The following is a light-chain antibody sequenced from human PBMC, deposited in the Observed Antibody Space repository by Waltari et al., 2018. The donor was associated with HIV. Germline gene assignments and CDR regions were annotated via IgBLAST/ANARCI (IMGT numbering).Light chain of an antibody. Sequence: STALTQPPSVSVSPGQTARITSSGAALANHYTYWFQQKPGQAPVLVIYKDTERPSGIPERFSGSRSGTTVKLTISGVQAEDEADYYCQSGGSSGSWVFGGGTKLTVL. CDR2: KDT. CDR1: ALANHY. V-gene: IGLV3-25*03. CDR3: QSGGSSGSWV. J-gene: IGLJ3*02.